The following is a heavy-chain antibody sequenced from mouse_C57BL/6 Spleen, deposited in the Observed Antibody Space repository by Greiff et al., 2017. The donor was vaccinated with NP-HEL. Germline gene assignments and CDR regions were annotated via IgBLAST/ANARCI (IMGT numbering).Heavy chain of an antibody. V-gene: IGHV5-4*01. J-gene: IGHJ3*01. CDR1: GFTFSSYA. CDR2: ISDGGSYT. Sequence: EVHLVESGGGLVKPGGSLKLSCAASGFTFSSYAMSWVRQTPEKRLEWVATISDGGSYTYYPDNVKGRFTISRDNAKNNLYLQMSHLKSEDTAMYYCAREGGNYDWFAYWGQGTLVTVSA. CDR3: AREGGNYDWFAY. D-gene: IGHD2-1*01.